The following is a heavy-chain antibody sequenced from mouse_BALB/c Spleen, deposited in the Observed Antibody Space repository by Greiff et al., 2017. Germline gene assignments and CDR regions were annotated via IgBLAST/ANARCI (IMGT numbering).Heavy chain of an antibody. J-gene: IGHJ1*01. CDR1: GFSLTGYG. CDR3: ARDLPGVWYFDV. Sequence: QVQLKESGPGLVAPAQSLSITCTVSGFSLTGYGVNWVRQPPGKGLEWLGMIWGDGSTDYNSALKSRLSISKENSKSQVFLQMNSLQTDDTARYYCARDLPGVWYFDVWGAGTTVTVSS. CDR2: IWGDGST. V-gene: IGHV2-6-7*01. D-gene: IGHD5-5*01.